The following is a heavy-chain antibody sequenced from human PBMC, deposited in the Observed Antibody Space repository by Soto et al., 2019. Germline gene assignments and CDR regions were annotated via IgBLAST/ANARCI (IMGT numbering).Heavy chain of an antibody. D-gene: IGHD3-22*01. CDR3: ERHLTWLLLSDY. Sequence: QLQLQESGPGLVKPSETLSLTCTVSGGSISNSNYYWGWIRQPPGKGLEWIGSIYYTGNTYYNPSLKSRVTVSVDTSKNQFSLILGSVTAADTAVYFCERHLTWLLLSDYWGQGTLVTVSS. CDR1: GGSISNSNYY. V-gene: IGHV4-39*01. CDR2: IYYTGNT. J-gene: IGHJ4*02.